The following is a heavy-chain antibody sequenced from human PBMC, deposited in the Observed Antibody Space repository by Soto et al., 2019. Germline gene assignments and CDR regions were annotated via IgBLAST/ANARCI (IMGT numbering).Heavy chain of an antibody. CDR1: GFTFSSYG. J-gene: IGHJ6*02. D-gene: IGHD6-19*01. V-gene: IGHV3-30*18. CDR2: ISYDGSNK. Sequence: GGSLRLSCAASGFTFSSYGMHWVRQAPGKGLEWVAVISYDGSNKYYADSVKGRFTISRDNSKNTLYLQMNSLRAEDTAVYYCAKSSSGWSHYYYYGMDVWGQGTTVTVSS. CDR3: AKSSSGWSHYYYYGMDV.